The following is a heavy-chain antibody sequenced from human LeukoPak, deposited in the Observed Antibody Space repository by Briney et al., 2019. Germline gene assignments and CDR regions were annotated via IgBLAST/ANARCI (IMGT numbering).Heavy chain of an antibody. Sequence: SETLSLTCAVYGGSFSGYYWSWIRQPPGKGLEWLGEINHSGSTNYNPSLKSRVTISVDTSKNQFSLKLSSVTAADTAVYYCARTRRITMVRGAYDYWGQGTLVTVSS. CDR1: GGSFSGYY. CDR3: ARTRRITMVRGAYDY. V-gene: IGHV4-34*01. D-gene: IGHD3-10*01. J-gene: IGHJ4*02. CDR2: INHSGST.